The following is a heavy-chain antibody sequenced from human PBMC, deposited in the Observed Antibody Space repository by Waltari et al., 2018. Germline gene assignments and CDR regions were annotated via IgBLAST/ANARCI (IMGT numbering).Heavy chain of an antibody. CDR1: GDSMSSSDW. D-gene: IGHD2-15*01. CDR3: ARDRGRGIYLDS. V-gene: IGHV4-4*02. J-gene: IGHJ4*02. CDR2: IQRSGRT. Sequence: QTQLQESGPGLVKPSGTLSLTCTVSGDSMSSSDWWSWVRQTPEKGLEWIGQIQRSGRTHYNPSVESRVTISIDTSKNQFSLKVTSTTAADTAVYYCARDRGRGIYLDSWGRGTLVTVSP.